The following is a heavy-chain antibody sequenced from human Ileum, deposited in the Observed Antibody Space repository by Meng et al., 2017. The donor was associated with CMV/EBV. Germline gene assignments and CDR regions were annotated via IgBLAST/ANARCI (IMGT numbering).Heavy chain of an antibody. CDR3: ARRVGSGKYYFDS. V-gene: IGHV4-34*01. CDR1: GGSLSGYY. Sequence: QVQLQLWGAGLLRSSETLSLTCAVSGGSLSGYYCSWIRQPPGKGLEWIGEINYSESTNYNPSLKSRVTISVDMSKNQCSLNLRSATAADTGVYYCARRVGSGKYYFDSWSQGTLVTVSS. J-gene: IGHJ4*02. CDR2: INYSEST. D-gene: IGHD3-10*01.